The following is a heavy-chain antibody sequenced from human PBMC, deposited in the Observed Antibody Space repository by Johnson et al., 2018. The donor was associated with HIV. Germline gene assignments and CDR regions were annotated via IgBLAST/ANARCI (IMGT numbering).Heavy chain of an antibody. Sequence: QVQLVESGGGVVQPGRSLRLSCTASGFTFSSYGMHWVRQAPGKGLEWVAVIWYDGSNKYYADSVKGRLTISRDKNTLYLQMNSLRAEDTAVYYCAKRGSGWPSDAFDIWGQGTMVTVSS. CDR1: GFTFSSYG. J-gene: IGHJ3*02. CDR2: IWYDGSNK. V-gene: IGHV3-33*03. D-gene: IGHD6-19*01. CDR3: AKRGSGWPSDAFDI.